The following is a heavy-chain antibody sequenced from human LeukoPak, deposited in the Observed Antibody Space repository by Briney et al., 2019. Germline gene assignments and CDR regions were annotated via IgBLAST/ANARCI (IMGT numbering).Heavy chain of an antibody. D-gene: IGHD5-24*01. J-gene: IGHJ4*02. V-gene: IGHV4-59*08. CDR1: GGSISSYY. CDR2: IYYSGST. CDR3: ARHATGWLQPNFDY. Sequence: SETLSLTRTVSGGSISSYYWSWIRQPPGKGLEWIGYIYYSGSTNYNPSLKSRVTISVDTSKNQFSLKLSSVTAADTAVYYCARHATGWLQPNFDYWGQGTLVTVSS.